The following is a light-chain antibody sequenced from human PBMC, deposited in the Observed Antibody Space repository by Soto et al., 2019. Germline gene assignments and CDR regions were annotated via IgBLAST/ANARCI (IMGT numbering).Light chain of an antibody. Sequence: EIVMTQSPATLSVSPGERATLSCRASQRVSSNLAWYQQKPGQAPRLLIYGASTRDTGIPARFSGSRSGTDFTLTISSLQSEDFAVYYCQQYNNWPLTFGGGTKVEIK. CDR3: QQYNNWPLT. V-gene: IGKV3-15*01. CDR1: QRVSSN. CDR2: GAS. J-gene: IGKJ4*01.